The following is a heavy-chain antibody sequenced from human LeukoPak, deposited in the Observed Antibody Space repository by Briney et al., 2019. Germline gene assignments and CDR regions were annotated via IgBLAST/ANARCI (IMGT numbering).Heavy chain of an antibody. V-gene: IGHV3-7*01. D-gene: IGHD2-15*01. CDR1: GFSFSSYW. CDR2: IKQDGSEK. CDR3: ATTRSGYCSGGSCYSSLDY. Sequence: GGSLRLSCAASGFSFSSYWMSWVRQAPGKGLEWVANIKQDGSEKYYVDSVKGRFTISRDNAKNSLYLQMNSLRAEDTAVYYCATTRSGYCSGGSCYSSLDYWGQGTLATVSS. J-gene: IGHJ4*02.